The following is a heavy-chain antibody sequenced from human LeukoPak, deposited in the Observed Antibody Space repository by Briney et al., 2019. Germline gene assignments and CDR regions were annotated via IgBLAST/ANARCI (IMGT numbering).Heavy chain of an antibody. CDR3: ARTTRYYGSGSYPYYYYMDV. Sequence: ASVKVSCKASGYTFTSYDINWVRQATGQGLEWMGWMNPNGGNTGYAQKFQGRVTITRNTSISTAYMELSSLRSEDTAVYYCARTTRYYGSGSYPYYYYMDVWGKGTTVTVSS. J-gene: IGHJ6*03. CDR2: MNPNGGNT. CDR1: GYTFTSYD. V-gene: IGHV1-8*03. D-gene: IGHD3-10*01.